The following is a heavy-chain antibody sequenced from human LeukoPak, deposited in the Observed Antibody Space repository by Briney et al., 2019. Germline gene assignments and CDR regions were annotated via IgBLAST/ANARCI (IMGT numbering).Heavy chain of an antibody. V-gene: IGHV4-30-4*01. CDR2: IYYSGST. CDR3: ARGIFESSPFDI. CDR1: GGSISSGDYY. J-gene: IGHJ3*02. D-gene: IGHD2-15*01. Sequence: PSETLSLTCTVSGGSISSGDYYWSWIRQPPGKGLEWIGYIYYSGSTYYNPSLKSRVTISVDTSKNQFSLKLSSVTAADTAVYYCARGIFESSPFDIWGQGTMVTVSS.